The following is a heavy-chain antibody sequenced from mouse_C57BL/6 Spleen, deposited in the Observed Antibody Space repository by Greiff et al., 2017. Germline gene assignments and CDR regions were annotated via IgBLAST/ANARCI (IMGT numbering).Heavy chain of an antibody. CDR2: IDPSDSYT. J-gene: IGHJ3*01. V-gene: IGHV1-69*01. CDR3: ARSGDGSSWFAY. CDR1: GYTFTSYW. Sequence: QVQLQQPGAELVMPGASVKLSCKASGYTFTSYWMHWVKQRPGQGLEWIGEIDPSDSYTNYNQKFKGKSTLTVDKSSSTAYMQLSSLTSEDSAVYYCARSGDGSSWFAYWGQGTLVTVSA. D-gene: IGHD2-3*01.